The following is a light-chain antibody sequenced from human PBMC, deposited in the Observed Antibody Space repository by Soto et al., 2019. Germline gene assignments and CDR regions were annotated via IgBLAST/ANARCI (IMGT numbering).Light chain of an antibody. V-gene: IGKV3-11*01. CDR1: QSVSNF. J-gene: IGKJ5*01. CDR2: DAS. Sequence: EIVLTQSPGTLSLSQGKRATLSCRASQSVSNFLAWYQQKPGQAPRLLIYDASNRATGIPARFSGSGSGTDFTLTISSLEPEDFAVYYCQQRSNWPPITFGQGTRLEIK. CDR3: QQRSNWPPIT.